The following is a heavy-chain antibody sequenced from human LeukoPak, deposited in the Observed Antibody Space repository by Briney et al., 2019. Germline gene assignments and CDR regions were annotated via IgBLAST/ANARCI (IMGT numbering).Heavy chain of an antibody. Sequence: GGSLRLSCAASGFTFSSYWMHWVRQAPGKGLVWVSRINSDGSSTSYADSVKGRFTISRDNAKNTLYLQMNSLRAEDTAVYYCARDGWGYCSGGSCYSLTDYWGREPWSPSPQ. CDR3: ARDGWGYCSGGSCYSLTDY. CDR1: GFTFSSYW. V-gene: IGHV3-74*01. D-gene: IGHD2-15*01. J-gene: IGHJ4*02. CDR2: INSDGSST.